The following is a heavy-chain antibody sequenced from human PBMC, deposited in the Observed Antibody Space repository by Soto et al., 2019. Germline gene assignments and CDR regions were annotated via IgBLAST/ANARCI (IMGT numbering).Heavy chain of an antibody. CDR2: INPILSMS. J-gene: IGHJ4*02. V-gene: IGHV1-69*02. CDR3: ASSYGSGYRAFDY. D-gene: IGHD3-10*01. Sequence: QVQLVQSGAEVKRPGSSVKVSCKASGDTFTFYSINWVRQAPGLGLEWMGRINPILSMSNYAQRFQGRVTRTADKYTSTAYMELSSLRSEDTAIYYCASSYGSGYRAFDYWGQGALVTVSS. CDR1: GDTFTFYS.